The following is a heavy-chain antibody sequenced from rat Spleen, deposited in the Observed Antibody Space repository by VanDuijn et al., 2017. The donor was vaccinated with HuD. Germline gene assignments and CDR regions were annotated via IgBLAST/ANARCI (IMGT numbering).Heavy chain of an antibody. Sequence: EVQLVESGGGLVQPGRSLKLSCAASGFTFSNYGMVWVRQAPTKGLEWVASISNSGGSIYYPDSVKGRFTISRDNAKSTLYLQISSLRSEDTATYYCARQEDYGGYSRDYFGYWGQGVVVTVSS. J-gene: IGHJ2*01. V-gene: IGHV5S13*01. CDR2: ISNSGGSI. CDR1: GFTFSNYG. CDR3: ARQEDYGGYSRDYFGY. D-gene: IGHD1-11*01.